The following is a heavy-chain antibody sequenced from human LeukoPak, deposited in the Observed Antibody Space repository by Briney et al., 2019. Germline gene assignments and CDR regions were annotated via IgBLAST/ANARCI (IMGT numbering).Heavy chain of an antibody. V-gene: IGHV1-2*02. D-gene: IGHD4-23*01. CDR3: ARDQRGTVVTPLDY. CDR2: ISPNSGGT. CDR1: GYTFTGYY. Sequence: ASVKVSCKASGYTFTGYYMHWVRQAPGQGLEWMGWISPNSGGTNYAQKFQGRVTMTRDTSISTAYMELSRLRSDDTAVYYCARDQRGTVVTPLDYWGQGTRVTVSS. J-gene: IGHJ4*02.